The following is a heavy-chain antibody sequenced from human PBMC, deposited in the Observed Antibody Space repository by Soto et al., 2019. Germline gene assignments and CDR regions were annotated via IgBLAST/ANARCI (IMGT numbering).Heavy chain of an antibody. D-gene: IGHD1-1*01. CDR2: ISHEGSVQ. CDR1: GFTFSDYG. Sequence: SLRLFCAASGFTFSDYGFDWIRQAPGKGLEWVAVISHEGSVQYYADSVQGRFTISRDNARNRLYLQMNSLRDEDTAIYYCVRDNNWSFDYWGQGILVTVSS. J-gene: IGHJ4*02. V-gene: IGHV3-33*08. CDR3: VRDNNWSFDY.